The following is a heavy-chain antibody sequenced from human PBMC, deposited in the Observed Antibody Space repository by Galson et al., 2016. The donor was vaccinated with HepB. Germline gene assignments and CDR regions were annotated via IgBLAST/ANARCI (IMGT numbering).Heavy chain of an antibody. CDR3: GKHGGFDY. CDR2: IYSGGTT. J-gene: IGHJ4*02. Sequence: SLRLSCAASGFTVSDNYMSWVRQAPGKGLEWVSVIYSGGTTHYADSVKGRFTISRDNSKNTLYLQMNSLRAGDTAVYYCGKHGGFDYWGQGALVTVSS. D-gene: IGHD3-16*01. V-gene: IGHV3-53*01. CDR1: GFTVSDNY.